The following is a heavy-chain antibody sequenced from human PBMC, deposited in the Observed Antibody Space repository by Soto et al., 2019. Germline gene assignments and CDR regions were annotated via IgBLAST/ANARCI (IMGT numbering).Heavy chain of an antibody. CDR1: GVSFNNNG. CDR2: VSPPFRTS. J-gene: IGHJ6*02. V-gene: IGHV1-69*01. Sequence: QVQLVQSGAEVKKPGSSVKVSCKTSGVSFNNNGIGWVRQAPGHGLEWMGGVSPPFRTSNYARKFQGRISITANASTGTVNMELSSLTSEDTAQYYCPRVFYYGSGSYSPYGMDVWGQGTKVTVSS. D-gene: IGHD3-10*01. CDR3: PRVFYYGSGSYSPYGMDV.